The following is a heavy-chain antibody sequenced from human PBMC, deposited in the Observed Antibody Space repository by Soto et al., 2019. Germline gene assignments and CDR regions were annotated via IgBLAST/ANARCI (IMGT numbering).Heavy chain of an antibody. D-gene: IGHD2-15*01. V-gene: IGHV3-23*01. J-gene: IGHJ6*02. CDR1: GFTFSSYA. Sequence: DVQLLESGGHLVQPGGSLRLSCAASGFTFSSYAMSWVRQAPGKGLEWVSSVSAGGDMTYYSDSVKGRFTISRDNSKNALFLQMNSLRLADTALYYCAHGDRGSSGSPASYYYSGLDVWGQGTTVTVS. CDR2: VSAGGDMT. CDR3: AHGDRGSSGSPASYYYSGLDV.